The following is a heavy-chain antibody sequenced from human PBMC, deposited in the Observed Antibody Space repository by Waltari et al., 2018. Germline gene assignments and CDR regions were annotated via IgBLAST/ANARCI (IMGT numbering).Heavy chain of an antibody. J-gene: IGHJ4*02. CDR1: GFSLISYG. CDR3: AKDGGSYYGFFDF. D-gene: IGHD3-10*01. V-gene: IGHV3-30*18. CDR2: IWYDGSAE. Sequence: QVQLVQSGGGVVQPGRSLRLSCAASGFSLISYGLLWLRQAPGKGLEWVAVIWYDGSAEYYADSVKGRFTISKDISKNTLYLQMNSLRAEDTAVYFCAKDGGSYYGFFDFWGQGTLVTVSS.